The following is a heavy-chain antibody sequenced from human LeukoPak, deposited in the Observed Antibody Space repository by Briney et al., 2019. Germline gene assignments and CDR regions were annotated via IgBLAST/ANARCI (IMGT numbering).Heavy chain of an antibody. CDR3: AKESGRYYGSGFCDY. CDR1: GFTVSSNY. Sequence: GGSLRLSCAASGFTVSSNYMSWVRQAPGKGLEWVSVIYSGGSTYYADSVKGRFTISRDNSKNTLYLQVNSLRAEDAAVYYCAKESGRYYGSGFCDYWGQGTLVTVSS. J-gene: IGHJ4*02. D-gene: IGHD3-10*01. CDR2: IYSGGST. V-gene: IGHV3-53*01.